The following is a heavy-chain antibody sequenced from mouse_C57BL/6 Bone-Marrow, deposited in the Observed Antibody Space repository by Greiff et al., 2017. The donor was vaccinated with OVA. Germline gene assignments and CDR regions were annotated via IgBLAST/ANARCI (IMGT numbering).Heavy chain of an antibody. V-gene: IGHV1-74*01. Sequence: QVHVKQPGAELVKPGASVKVSCKASGYTFTSYWMHWVKQRPGQGLEWIGRIHPSDSDTNYNQKFKGKATLTVDKSSSTAYMQLSSLTSEDSAVYYCAICDYYAMDYWGQGTSVTVSS. CDR2: IHPSDSDT. CDR1: GYTFTSYW. J-gene: IGHJ4*01. CDR3: AICDYYAMDY.